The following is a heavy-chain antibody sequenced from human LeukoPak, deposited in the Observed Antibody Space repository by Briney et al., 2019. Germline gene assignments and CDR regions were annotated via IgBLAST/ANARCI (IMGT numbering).Heavy chain of an antibody. CDR1: GFTFSSYD. Sequence: GGALRLSCAASGFTFSSYDMTWVRQAPGRGLEWVSSIRPSGDNTYYGDSVKGRFTISRDNSKNTLYLQMNSLRAEDTAVYYCAKDRNYDILTGPPASFDYWGQGTLVTVSS. V-gene: IGHV3-23*01. CDR3: AKDRNYDILTGPPASFDY. CDR2: IRPSGDNT. J-gene: IGHJ4*02. D-gene: IGHD3-9*01.